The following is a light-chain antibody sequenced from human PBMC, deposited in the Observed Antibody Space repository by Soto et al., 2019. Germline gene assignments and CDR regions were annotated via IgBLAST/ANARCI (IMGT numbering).Light chain of an antibody. CDR1: TGAVTSGHY. J-gene: IGLJ2*01. CDR2: DTS. CDR3: LLPSSGAEVV. V-gene: IGLV7-46*01. Sequence: QAVLNQEPTLHVSPESTHTLTCGSSTGAVTSGHYPYWFQQKPGQAPRTLIYDTSNKHSWTPARFSGSLLGGKAALTLSGAQPEHEAAYYCLLPSSGAEVVFGGGTK.